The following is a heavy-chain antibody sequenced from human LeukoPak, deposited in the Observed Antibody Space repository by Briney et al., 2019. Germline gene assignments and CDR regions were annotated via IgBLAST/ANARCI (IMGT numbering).Heavy chain of an antibody. CDR3: VKGFVHPTYYFEY. V-gene: IGHV3-23*01. J-gene: IGHJ4*02. CDR2: ITGSGDGT. Sequence: GGSLRLSCAASGFTFSSYAMMWVRQSPQKGQEQVSSITGSGDGTYYADSVRGRFTISRDNSKNTLYLQMNSLRAEDTAVYFCVKGFVHPTYYFEYWGQGTLVTVSS. CDR1: GFTFSSYA. D-gene: IGHD3-10*01.